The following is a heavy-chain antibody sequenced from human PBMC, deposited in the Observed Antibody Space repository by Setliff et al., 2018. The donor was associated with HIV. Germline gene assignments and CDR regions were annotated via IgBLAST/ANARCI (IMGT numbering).Heavy chain of an antibody. V-gene: IGHV4-4*07. CDR3: ARGVTHPPPFGAFDI. Sequence: SETLSLTCTVSGGSINSYYWSWIRQPAGKGLEWIGRIYTSGSANYNPSLKSRLTISVDTSKNQFSLKLRSVTAADTAFYYCARGVTHPPPFGAFDIWGLGTLVTVSS. CDR2: IYTSGSA. CDR1: GGSINSYY. J-gene: IGHJ3*02. D-gene: IGHD5-18*01.